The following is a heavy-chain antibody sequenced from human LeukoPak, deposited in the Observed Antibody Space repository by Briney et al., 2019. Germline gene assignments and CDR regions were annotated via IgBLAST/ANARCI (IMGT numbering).Heavy chain of an antibody. Sequence: PSETLSLTCTVSGGSISTYYWSWIRQPPGKGLEWIGYIYYIGSTNYNPSLKSRVTISVDTSKNQFSLKLSSVTAADTAVSYCAREGGGSYQGAFDIWGQGTMVTVSS. CDR2: IYYIGST. V-gene: IGHV4-59*01. CDR3: AREGGGSYQGAFDI. J-gene: IGHJ3*02. D-gene: IGHD1-26*01. CDR1: GGSISTYY.